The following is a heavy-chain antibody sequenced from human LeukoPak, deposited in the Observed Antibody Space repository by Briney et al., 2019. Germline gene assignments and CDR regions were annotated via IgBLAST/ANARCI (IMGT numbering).Heavy chain of an antibody. CDR2: ISSSGSTI. CDR3: AREDYYGSGSYYRGDAFDI. Sequence: GGSLRLSCAASGFTFSSYEMNWVRQAPGKGLEWVSYISSSGSTIYYADSVKGRFTISRDNAKNSLYLQMNSLRAEDTAVYYCAREDYYGSGSYYRGDAFDIWGQGTMVTVSS. J-gene: IGHJ3*02. CDR1: GFTFSSYE. V-gene: IGHV3-48*03. D-gene: IGHD3-10*01.